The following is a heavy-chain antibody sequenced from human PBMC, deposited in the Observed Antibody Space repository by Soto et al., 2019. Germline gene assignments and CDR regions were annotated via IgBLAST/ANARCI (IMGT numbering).Heavy chain of an antibody. CDR3: ARDSGPGDFWSGYPTNYYYYGMDV. CDR1: GGSLRRGGFY. CDR2: IYPSGST. V-gene: IGHV4-31*02. J-gene: IGHJ6*02. D-gene: IGHD3-3*01. Sequence: SGTLFPTRTFSGGSLRRGGFYWGRVPPHPRKGLGGGGYIYPSGSTYYNPSLKSRVTISVDTSKNQFSLKLSSVTAADTDVYYCARDSGPGDFWSGYPTNYYYYGMDVWGQGTTVTVSS.